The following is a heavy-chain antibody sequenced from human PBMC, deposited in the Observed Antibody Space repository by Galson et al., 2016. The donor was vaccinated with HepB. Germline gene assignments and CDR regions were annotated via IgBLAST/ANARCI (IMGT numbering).Heavy chain of an antibody. D-gene: IGHD5-18*01. J-gene: IGHJ6*02. CDR3: TRGYMQTGMNV. V-gene: IGHV6-1*01. CDR1: GDSVTSDITT. Sequence: CAISGDSVTSDITTWNWIRQSPSRGLEWLGRTYYRSKWFTDYAVSVEGRLTINSDISRNQFSLQLDSVTPDDTAAYFCTRGYMQTGMNVWGQGTTVTVPS. CDR2: TYYRSKWFT.